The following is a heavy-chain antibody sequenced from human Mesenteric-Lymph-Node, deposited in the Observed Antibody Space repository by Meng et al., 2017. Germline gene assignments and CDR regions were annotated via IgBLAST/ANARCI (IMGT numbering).Heavy chain of an antibody. V-gene: IGHV1-69*14. Sequence: QVQLGQSGAEVRKPGSSVKVSCKASGGTFSSYGISWVRQAPGQGLEWMGGIIPIFGTADYAQKFQGRVTITADKSTSTAYMELSSLRSEDTAVYYCARRGSLTYYFDYWGQGTLVTVSS. J-gene: IGHJ4*02. CDR2: IIPIFGTA. CDR3: ARRGSLTYYFDY. D-gene: IGHD6-19*01. CDR1: GGTFSSYG.